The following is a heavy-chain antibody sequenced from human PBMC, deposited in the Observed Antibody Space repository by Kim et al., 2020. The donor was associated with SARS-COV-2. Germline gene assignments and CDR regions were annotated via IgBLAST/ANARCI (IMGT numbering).Heavy chain of an antibody. D-gene: IGHD3-10*01. CDR1: GFTVSSNY. V-gene: IGHV3-53*04. CDR3: ARWSNYYGSIVFDP. Sequence: GGSLRLSCAASGFTVSSNYMSWVRQAPGKGLEWVSVIYSGGSTYYADSVKGRFTISRHNSKNTLYLQMNSLRAEDTAVYYCARWSNYYGSIVFDPWGQGTLVTVSS. J-gene: IGHJ5*02. CDR2: IYSGGST.